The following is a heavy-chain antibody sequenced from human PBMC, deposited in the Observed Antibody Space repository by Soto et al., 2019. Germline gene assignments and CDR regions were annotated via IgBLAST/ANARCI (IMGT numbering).Heavy chain of an antibody. CDR1: GFTFSSYA. CDR2: ISYDGSNK. J-gene: IGHJ4*02. D-gene: IGHD3-16*01. Sequence: QVQLVESGGGVVQPGRSLRLSCAASGFTFSSYAMHWVRQAPGKGLEWVAVISYDGSNKYYADSVKGRFTISRDNSKNTLYLQMHSLRAEDPAVYYWGGRYEGDYFGYWGQGTLVTVSS. V-gene: IGHV3-30-3*01. CDR3: GGRYEGDYFGY.